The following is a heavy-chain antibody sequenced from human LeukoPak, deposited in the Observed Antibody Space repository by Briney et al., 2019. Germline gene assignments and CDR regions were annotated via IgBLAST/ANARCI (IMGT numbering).Heavy chain of an antibody. J-gene: IGHJ4*02. CDR2: IYSGGST. Sequence: GGSLRLSCAASGFTFSSNYMSWVRQAPGKGLEWVAVIYSGGSTYYTDSVKGRFTISRDNPKNTLYLQMNSLRAEDTAVYYCARETDRVYYDATFDSWGQGTLVTVSS. CDR3: ARETDRVYYDATFDS. D-gene: IGHD5/OR15-5a*01. CDR1: GFTFSSNY. V-gene: IGHV3-66*01.